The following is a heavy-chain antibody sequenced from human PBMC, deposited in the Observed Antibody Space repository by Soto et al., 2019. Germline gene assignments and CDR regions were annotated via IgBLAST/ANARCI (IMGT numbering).Heavy chain of an antibody. CDR3: VGGRDDNKNGS. CDR2: LYYTGTP. CDR1: GDSIKSGDSY. J-gene: IGHJ5*02. Sequence: PSETLSLTCTVSGDSIKSGDSYWTWIRQFPGKGLGWIGQLYYTGTPFYNPSLESRITISADNSKNQFSLSLRSVTAADSAVYYCVGGRDDNKNGSWGQGILVTVSS. D-gene: IGHD3-16*01. V-gene: IGHV4-30-4*01.